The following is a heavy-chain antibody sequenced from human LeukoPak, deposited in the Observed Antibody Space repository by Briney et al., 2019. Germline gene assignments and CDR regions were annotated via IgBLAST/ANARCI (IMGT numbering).Heavy chain of an antibody. CDR3: GRHSVVPAVTTHYYYYYYMDV. V-gene: IGHV4-4*09. Sequence: RSESLSLTCALPGGSVISYYWSWIRHPPGGGREWGGSIYTRVETNHNPSLKSRATIPLDTSKKRFSLMCSSVTAAPTTVFSCGRHSVVPAVTTHYYYYYYMDVGGKGTTVTVSS. CDR1: GGSVISYY. CDR2: IYTRVET. J-gene: IGHJ6*03. D-gene: IGHD2-2*01.